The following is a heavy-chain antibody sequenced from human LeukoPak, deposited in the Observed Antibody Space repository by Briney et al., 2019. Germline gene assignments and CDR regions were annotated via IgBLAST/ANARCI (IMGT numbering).Heavy chain of an antibody. CDR3: ATEKHVDIVATGEAFDI. CDR2: INPSGGST. D-gene: IGHD5-12*01. V-gene: IGHV1-46*01. J-gene: IGHJ3*02. CDR1: GYTFTSYY. Sequence: ASVKVSCKASGYTFTSYYMHWVRQAPGEGLEWMGIINPSGGSTSYAQKFRGRVTMTRDMSTSTVYMELSSLRSEDTAVYYCATEKHVDIVATGEAFDIWGQGTMVTVSS.